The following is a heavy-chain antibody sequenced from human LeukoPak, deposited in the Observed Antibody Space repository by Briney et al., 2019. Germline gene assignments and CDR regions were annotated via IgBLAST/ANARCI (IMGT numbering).Heavy chain of an antibody. D-gene: IGHD3-22*01. CDR1: GFTFSDYG. V-gene: IGHV3-30*18. CDR2: ISYDGSNK. CDR3: AKEGYYDSSGYYYPYFDY. Sequence: GGSLRLSCAVSGFTFSDYGMHWVRQAPGRGLEWVALISYDGSNKYYADSVKGRFTISRDNSKNTLYLQMNSLRAEDTAVYYCAKEGYYDSSGYYYPYFDYWGQGTLVTVSS. J-gene: IGHJ4*02.